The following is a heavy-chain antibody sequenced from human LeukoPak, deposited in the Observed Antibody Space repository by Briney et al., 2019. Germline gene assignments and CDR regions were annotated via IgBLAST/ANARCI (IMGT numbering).Heavy chain of an antibody. Sequence: GESLKISCKGSGYSFNNYWIAWVRQMPGKGLTWMGIIYPGDSDTLYSPSFQGQVSISADKSISTAYLQWSTLEASDTAMFYCARLNFYDTSGYLSHVDKYSLDYWGQGTLVTVSS. V-gene: IGHV5-51*01. CDR1: GYSFNNYW. D-gene: IGHD3-22*01. CDR2: IYPGDSDT. J-gene: IGHJ4*02. CDR3: ARLNFYDTSGYLSHVDKYSLDY.